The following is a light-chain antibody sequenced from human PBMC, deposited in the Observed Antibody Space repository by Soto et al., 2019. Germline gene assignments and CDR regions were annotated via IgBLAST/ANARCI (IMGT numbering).Light chain of an antibody. Sequence: EIVLTQSPGTLSLSPGERATLSCRASQSVSSNYIAWFQQKPGQAPRLLIYGASSRATGIPDRFSGSGSGTEFTLTISRLEPEDFAVYYCQQYGSSPYTFGQGTKLEIK. CDR1: QSVSSNY. J-gene: IGKJ2*01. CDR2: GAS. CDR3: QQYGSSPYT. V-gene: IGKV3-20*01.